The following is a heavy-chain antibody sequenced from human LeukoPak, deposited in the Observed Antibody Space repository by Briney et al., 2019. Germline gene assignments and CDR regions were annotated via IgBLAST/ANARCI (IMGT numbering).Heavy chain of an antibody. D-gene: IGHD2-21*02. Sequence: SETLSLTCTVSGGSISSSSYYWGWIRQPPGKGLEWIGSIYYSGSTYYNPSLKSRVTISVDTSKNQFSLKLSSVTAADTAVYYCARDMQLAYCGGDCYSGWFDPWGQGTLVTVSS. CDR3: ARDMQLAYCGGDCYSGWFDP. V-gene: IGHV4-39*01. CDR1: GGSISSSSYY. J-gene: IGHJ5*02. CDR2: IYYSGST.